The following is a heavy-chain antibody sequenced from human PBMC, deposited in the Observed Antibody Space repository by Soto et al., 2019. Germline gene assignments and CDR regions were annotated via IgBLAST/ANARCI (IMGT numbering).Heavy chain of an antibody. J-gene: IGHJ5*02. D-gene: IGHD6-13*01. V-gene: IGHV3-11*06. CDR2: ISSSSSYT. CDR3: ARVIQRSSWYYYNPYNWFDP. CDR1: GFTFSDYY. Sequence: GGSLRLSCAASGFTFSDYYMSWIRQAPGKGLEWVSYISSSSSYTNYADSVKGRFTISRDNAKNSLYLQMNSLRAEDTAVYYCARVIQRSSWYYYNPYNWFDPWGQGTLVTVSS.